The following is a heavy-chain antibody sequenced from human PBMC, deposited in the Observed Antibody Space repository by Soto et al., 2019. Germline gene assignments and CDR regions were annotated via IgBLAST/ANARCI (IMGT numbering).Heavy chain of an antibody. CDR3: AHRQTYCGGDCYSGFDY. V-gene: IGHV2-5*02. CDR1: GFSLSTGGVG. Sequence: SGPTLVNPTQTLTLTCTFSGFSLSTGGVGVGWIRQPPGKALEWLALIYWDDDKRYSPSLRSRLTVTKDTSENQVVLTMTNMDPVDTATYYCAHRQTYCGGDCYSGFDYWGQGTLVTVSS. J-gene: IGHJ4*02. D-gene: IGHD2-21*02. CDR2: IYWDDDK.